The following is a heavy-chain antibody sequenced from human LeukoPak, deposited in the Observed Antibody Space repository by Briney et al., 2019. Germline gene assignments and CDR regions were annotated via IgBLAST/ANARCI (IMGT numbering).Heavy chain of an antibody. CDR1: GFTFSSYS. CDR3: ARSYSGYLDY. V-gene: IGHV3-48*01. CDR2: ISSSSSTI. D-gene: IGHD1-26*01. J-gene: IGHJ4*02. Sequence: PGGSLRLSCAASGFTFSSYSMNWVRQAPGKGLEWVSYISSSSSTIYYADSVKGRFTISRDNAKNSLYLQMNSLRAEDTAVYYCARSYSGYLDYWGQGTLVTVSS.